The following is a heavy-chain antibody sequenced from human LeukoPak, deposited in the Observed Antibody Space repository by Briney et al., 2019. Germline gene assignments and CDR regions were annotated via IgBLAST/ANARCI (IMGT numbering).Heavy chain of an antibody. J-gene: IGHJ3*02. CDR2: FDPEDGET. CDR3: ATDSRPFLRKGAFDI. V-gene: IGHV1-24*01. Sequence: ASVKVSCKASGYTFTGYYMHWVRQAPGKGLEWMGGFDPEDGETIYAQKFQGRVTMTEDTSTDTAYMELSSLRSEDTAVYYCATDSRPFLRKGAFDIWGQGTMVTVSS. D-gene: IGHD1-14*01. CDR1: GYTFTGYY.